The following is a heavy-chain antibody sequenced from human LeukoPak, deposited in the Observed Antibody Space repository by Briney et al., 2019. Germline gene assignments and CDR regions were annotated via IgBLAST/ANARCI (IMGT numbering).Heavy chain of an antibody. J-gene: IGHJ6*02. CDR2: ISSSSSYI. D-gene: IGHD6-19*01. V-gene: IGHV3-21*01. CDR1: GFTFSSYS. Sequence: PGGSLRLSCAASGFTFSSYSMNWVRQAPGKGLEWVSSISSSSSYIYYADSVKGRFTISRDNAKNSLYLQMNSLRAEDTAVYYCARVLAVAGTSSRKNYYYYYGMDVWGQGTTVTVSS. CDR3: ARVLAVAGTSSRKNYYYYYGMDV.